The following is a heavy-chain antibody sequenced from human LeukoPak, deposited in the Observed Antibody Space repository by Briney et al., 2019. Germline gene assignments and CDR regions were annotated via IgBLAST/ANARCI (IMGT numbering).Heavy chain of an antibody. CDR2: ISSRGSSI. CDR1: GFTFSDYY. Sequence: GGSLRLSCAASGFTFSDYYMSWIRQTPGKGLEWVSYISSRGSSIYYADPVKGRFTISRDNAKNSLYLQMNSLRAEDTAVHYCAGGLQAAGLDYWGQGTLVTVSS. D-gene: IGHD6-13*01. J-gene: IGHJ4*02. V-gene: IGHV3-11*01. CDR3: AGGLQAAGLDY.